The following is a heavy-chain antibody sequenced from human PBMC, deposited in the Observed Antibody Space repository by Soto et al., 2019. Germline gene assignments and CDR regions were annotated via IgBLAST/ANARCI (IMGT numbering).Heavy chain of an antibody. V-gene: IGHV4-4*07. D-gene: IGHD1-1*01. CDR1: GASISGFY. CDR2: IYATGTT. Sequence: SEPLSLTCTVSGASISGFYWSWIRKSAGKGLEWIGRIYATGTTDYNPSIKSRVMMSVDTSKKQFSLKLRSVTAADTAVYYCVRDGTKTLRDWFDPCGQGISVTV. CDR3: VRDGTKTLRDWFDP. J-gene: IGHJ5*02.